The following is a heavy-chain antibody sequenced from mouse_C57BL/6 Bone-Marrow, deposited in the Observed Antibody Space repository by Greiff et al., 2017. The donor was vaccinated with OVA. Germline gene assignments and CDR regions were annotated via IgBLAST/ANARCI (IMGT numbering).Heavy chain of an antibody. V-gene: IGHV1-54*01. CDR3: ARPYDGYWAY. CDR2: INPGSGGT. D-gene: IGHD2-3*01. CDR1: GYAFTNYL. Sequence: QVQLQQSGAELVRPGTSVKVSCKASGYAFTNYLIEWVKQRPGQGLEWIGVINPGSGGTNYNEKFKGKATLTADKSSSTAYMQLSSLTSEDSAVYFCARPYDGYWAYWGQGTLVTVSA. J-gene: IGHJ3*01.